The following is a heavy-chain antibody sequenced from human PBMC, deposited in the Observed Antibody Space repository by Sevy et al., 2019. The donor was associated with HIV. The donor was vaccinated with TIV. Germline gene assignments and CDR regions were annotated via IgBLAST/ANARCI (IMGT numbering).Heavy chain of an antibody. J-gene: IGHJ1*01. CDR2: ISAYNGNT. D-gene: IGHD1-20*01. Sequence: ASVKVSCKASGYTFTSYGISWVRQAPGQGLEWMGWISAYNGNTNYAQKLQGRVTMTTDTSTSTAYMELKSLRSDDTAAYYCARAQESYNFNGYFQHWGQGTLVTVSS. V-gene: IGHV1-18*01. CDR3: ARAQESYNFNGYFQH. CDR1: GYTFTSYG.